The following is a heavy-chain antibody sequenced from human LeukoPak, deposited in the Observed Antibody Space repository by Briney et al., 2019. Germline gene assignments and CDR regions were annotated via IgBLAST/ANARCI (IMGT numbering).Heavy chain of an antibody. CDR3: AKPRTGYSSSWYTSPFDY. CDR1: GFTFSSYG. V-gene: IGHV3-33*06. CDR2: IWYDGSNK. Sequence: GRSLRLSCAASGFTFSSYGMHWVRQAPGKGLEWVAVIWYDGSNKYYADSVKGRFTISRDNSKNTLYLQMNSLRAEDTAVYYCAKPRTGYSSSWYTSPFDYWGQGTLVTVSS. J-gene: IGHJ4*02. D-gene: IGHD6-13*01.